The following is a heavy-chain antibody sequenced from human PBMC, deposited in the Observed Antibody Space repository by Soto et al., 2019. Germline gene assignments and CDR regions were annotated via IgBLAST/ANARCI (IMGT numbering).Heavy chain of an antibody. Sequence: QVQLVQSGAEVKKPGSSVKVSCKASGGTFSSYAISWVRQAPGQGLEWMGGIIPIFGTANYAQKFQGRVTITADESTSTAYMELSSLRSEDTAVYYCAREMSPEPPGYFDYWGQGTLVTVSS. CDR3: AREMSPEPPGYFDY. V-gene: IGHV1-69*01. CDR1: GGTFSSYA. J-gene: IGHJ4*02. CDR2: IIPIFGTA.